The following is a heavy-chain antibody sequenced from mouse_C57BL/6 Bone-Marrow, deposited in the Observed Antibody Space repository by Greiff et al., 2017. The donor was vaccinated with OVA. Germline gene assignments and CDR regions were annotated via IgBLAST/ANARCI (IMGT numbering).Heavy chain of an antibody. Sequence: EVQVVESGGGLVKPGGSLKLSCAASGFTFSSYAMSWVRQTPEKRLEWVATISDGGSYTYYPDNVKGRFTISRDNAKNNLYLQMSHLKSEDTAMYYCARPGDYDDYAMDYWGQGTSVTVSS. D-gene: IGHD2-4*01. J-gene: IGHJ4*01. CDR1: GFTFSSYA. CDR2: ISDGGSYT. CDR3: ARPGDYDDYAMDY. V-gene: IGHV5-4*01.